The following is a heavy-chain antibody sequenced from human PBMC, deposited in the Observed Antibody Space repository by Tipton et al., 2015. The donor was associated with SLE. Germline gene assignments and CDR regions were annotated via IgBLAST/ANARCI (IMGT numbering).Heavy chain of an antibody. CDR1: GGSISGNY. D-gene: IGHD3-3*01. CDR3: ARHAYDFRRGFYHHVFDV. CDR2: IDQIGSA. V-gene: IGHV4-59*08. Sequence: TLSLTCIVSGGSISGNYWSWIRQPPGKRLEWIGYIDQIGSANYNPSLQSRVTISVGKSTTRFSLKLTSGTAADSAIYYCARHAYDFRRGFYHHVFDVWGQGTIITVSS. J-gene: IGHJ3*01.